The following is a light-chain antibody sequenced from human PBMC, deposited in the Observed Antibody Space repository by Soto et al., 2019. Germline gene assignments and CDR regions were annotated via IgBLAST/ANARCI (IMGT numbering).Light chain of an antibody. CDR2: LEGSGSY. J-gene: IGLJ1*01. V-gene: IGLV4-60*02. CDR1: SGHSSYI. CDR3: ETWDSNTRV. Sequence: QSVLTQSSSASASLGSSVKLTCTLSSGHSSYIIAWHQQQPGKAPRYLMKLEGSGSYSKGSGVPDRFSGSSSGADRYLTISNFQFEDEADYFCETWDSNTRVFGTGTKLTVL.